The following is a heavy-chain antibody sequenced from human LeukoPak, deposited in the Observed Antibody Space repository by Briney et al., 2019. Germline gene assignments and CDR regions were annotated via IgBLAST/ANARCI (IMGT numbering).Heavy chain of an antibody. J-gene: IGHJ4*02. CDR2: ISAYNGNT. Sequence: ASVKVSCKASGYTFTSYGISWVRQAPGQGLEWMGWISAYNGNTNYAQKLQGRVTMTTDTSTSTAYMELRSLRSDDTAVYYCERGSHYDFWSGYSASSSYYFDYWGQGTLVTVSS. V-gene: IGHV1-18*01. CDR3: ERGSHYDFWSGYSASSSYYFDY. CDR1: GYTFTSYG. D-gene: IGHD3-3*01.